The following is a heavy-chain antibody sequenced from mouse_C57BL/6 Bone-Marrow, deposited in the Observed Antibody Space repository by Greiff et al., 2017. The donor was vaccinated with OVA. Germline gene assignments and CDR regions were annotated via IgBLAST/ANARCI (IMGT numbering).Heavy chain of an antibody. J-gene: IGHJ4*01. Sequence: EVNVVESEGGLVQPGSSMKLSCTASGFTFSDYYMAWVRQVPEKGLEWVANINYDGSSTYYLDSLKSRFIISRDNAKNILYLQMSSLKSEDTATYYCARDRGYGSGAMDYWGQGTSVTVSS. CDR3: ARDRGYGSGAMDY. V-gene: IGHV5-16*01. D-gene: IGHD1-1*01. CDR2: INYDGSST. CDR1: GFTFSDYY.